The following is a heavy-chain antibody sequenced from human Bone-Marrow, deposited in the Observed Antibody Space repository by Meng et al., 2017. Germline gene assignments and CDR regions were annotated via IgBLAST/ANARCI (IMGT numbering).Heavy chain of an antibody. J-gene: IGHJ4*02. D-gene: IGHD3-3*01. V-gene: IGHV3-33*01. Sequence: GESLKISCAASGFTFSSYGMHWVRQAPGKGLEWVAVIWYDGSNKYYADSVKGRFTISRDNSKNTLYLQMNSLRAEDTAVYYCARETYDFWGGYFDYWGQGTLVTVSS. CDR2: IWYDGSNK. CDR3: ARETYDFWGGYFDY. CDR1: GFTFSSYG.